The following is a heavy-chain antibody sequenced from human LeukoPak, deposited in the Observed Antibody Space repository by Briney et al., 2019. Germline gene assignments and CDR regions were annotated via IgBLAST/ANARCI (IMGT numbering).Heavy chain of an antibody. CDR3: ARSPGTTDYMDV. V-gene: IGHV1-2*02. CDR1: GYTFTGYY. CDR2: INPNSGGT. J-gene: IGHJ6*03. Sequence: ASVTVSCKASGYTFTGYYMHWVRQAPGQGLEWMGWINPNSGGTNYAQKFQGRVTMTRDTSISTAYMELSRLRSDDTAVYYCARSPGTTDYMDVWGKGTTVTVSS. D-gene: IGHD4-17*01.